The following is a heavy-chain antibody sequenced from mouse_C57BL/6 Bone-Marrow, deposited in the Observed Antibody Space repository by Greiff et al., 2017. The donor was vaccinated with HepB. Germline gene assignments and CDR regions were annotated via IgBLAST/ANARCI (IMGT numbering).Heavy chain of an antibody. CDR3: ARFTTVVEGAMDY. CDR2: IYPSDSET. Sequence: QVQVKQPGAELVRPGSSVKLSCKASGYTFTSYWMDWVKQRPGQGLEWIGNIYPSDSETHYNQKFKDKATLTVDKSSSTAYMQLSSLTSEDSAVYYCARFTTVVEGAMDYWGQGTSVTVSS. V-gene: IGHV1-61*01. CDR1: GYTFTSYW. D-gene: IGHD1-1*01. J-gene: IGHJ4*01.